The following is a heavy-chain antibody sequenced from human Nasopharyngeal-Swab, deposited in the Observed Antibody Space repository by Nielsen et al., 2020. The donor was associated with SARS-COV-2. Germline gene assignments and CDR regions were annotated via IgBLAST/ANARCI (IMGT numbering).Heavy chain of an antibody. V-gene: IGHV3-30*03. J-gene: IGHJ6*02. D-gene: IGHD3-10*01. CDR3: ARETFGELSYYYYGMDV. CDR1: GFTFSSYG. CDR2: ISYDGSNK. Sequence: GGSLRLSCAASGFTFSSYGMHWVRQAPGKGLEWVAVISYDGSNKYYADSVKGRFTISRDNAKNSLYLQMNSLRDEDTAVYYCARETFGELSYYYYGMDVWGQGTTVTVSS.